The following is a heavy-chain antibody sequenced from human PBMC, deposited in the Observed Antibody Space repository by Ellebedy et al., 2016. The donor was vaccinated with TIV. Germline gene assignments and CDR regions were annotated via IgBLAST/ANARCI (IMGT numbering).Heavy chain of an antibody. V-gene: IGHV3-7*01. CDR1: GFSFRSYW. J-gene: IGHJ5*02. Sequence: GGSLRLSCAASGFSFRSYWMSWVRQALGKGLEWVANIYQDGGVQYYVDSVKGRFTISRDNTDNSLFLQMNSLRAEDTDVYYCARRGSYGDYAVQINSWFDTWGRGTLVAVSS. CDR2: IYQDGGVQ. D-gene: IGHD4-17*01. CDR3: ARRGSYGDYAVQINSWFDT.